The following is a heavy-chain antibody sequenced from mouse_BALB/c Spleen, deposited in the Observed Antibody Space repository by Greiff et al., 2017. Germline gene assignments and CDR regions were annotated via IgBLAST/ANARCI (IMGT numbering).Heavy chain of an antibody. CDR3: ARGGDGNPFAY. Sequence: EVQLVESGGGLVQPGGSLKLSCAASGFTFSSYGMSWVRQTPDKRLELVATINSNGGSTYYPDSVKGRFTISRDNAKNTLYLQMSSLKSEDTAMYYCARGGDGNPFAYWGQGTLVTVSA. V-gene: IGHV5-6-3*01. CDR1: GFTFSSYG. D-gene: IGHD2-1*01. CDR2: INSNGGST. J-gene: IGHJ3*01.